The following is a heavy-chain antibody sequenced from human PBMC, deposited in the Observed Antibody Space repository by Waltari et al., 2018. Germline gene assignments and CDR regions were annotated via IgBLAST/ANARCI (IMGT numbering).Heavy chain of an antibody. J-gene: IGHJ4*02. CDR1: GGSFSGYY. V-gene: IGHV4-34*01. CDR3: ARGERFSPAAAGPVLDY. D-gene: IGHD6-13*01. CDR2: INHDVST. Sequence: QVQLQQWGAGLLKPSETLSLTCAVYGGSFSGYYWSWIRQPPGKGLEWIGEINHDVSTNYTPSLKSRVTISVDTSKNQFSLKLSSVTAADTAVYYCARGERFSPAAAGPVLDYWGQGTLVTVSS.